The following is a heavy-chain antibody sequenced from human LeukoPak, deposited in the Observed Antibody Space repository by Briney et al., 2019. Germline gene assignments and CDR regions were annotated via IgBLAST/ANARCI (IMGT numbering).Heavy chain of an antibody. Sequence: PSETLSLTCSVSGGSISSSSYYWGWIRQPPGKGLEWIGSIYYSGSTYYNPSLKSRVTISVDTSKNQFSLRLSSVTAADTAVYYCARVGGSSGWYSAFDIWGQGTMVTVSS. J-gene: IGHJ3*02. D-gene: IGHD6-19*01. V-gene: IGHV4-39*07. CDR1: GGSISSSSYY. CDR2: IYYSGST. CDR3: ARVGGSSGWYSAFDI.